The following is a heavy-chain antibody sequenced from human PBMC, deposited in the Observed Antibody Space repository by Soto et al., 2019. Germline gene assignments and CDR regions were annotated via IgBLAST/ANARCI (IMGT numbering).Heavy chain of an antibody. Sequence: EVQVVESGGVLVQPGGSLRLSCAASGFTISDYWMNWVRQAPGKGLEWVANIKTDGSEKYYVDSVKGRFTISRDTANKSVYLEKRSLRVGEQGLYYWGGSPWGVAGSDYWGQGTLVTVSS. J-gene: IGHJ4*02. D-gene: IGHD6-19*01. CDR1: GFTISDYW. CDR3: GGSPWGVAGSDY. V-gene: IGHV3-7*01. CDR2: IKTDGSEK.